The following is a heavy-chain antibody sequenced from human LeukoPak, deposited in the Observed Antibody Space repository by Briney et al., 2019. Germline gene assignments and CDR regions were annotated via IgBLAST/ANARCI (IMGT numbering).Heavy chain of an antibody. D-gene: IGHD4-17*01. Sequence: PGGSLRLSCAASGFTFSSYSMNWVRQAPGKGLEWVSYISGSSTIYYADSVKGRFTISRDNAKNSLYLQMNSLRAGDTAVYYCARQRAGFTVTTSDYWGQGTLVTVSS. V-gene: IGHV3-48*01. CDR2: ISGSSTI. CDR1: GFTFSSYS. J-gene: IGHJ4*02. CDR3: ARQRAGFTVTTSDY.